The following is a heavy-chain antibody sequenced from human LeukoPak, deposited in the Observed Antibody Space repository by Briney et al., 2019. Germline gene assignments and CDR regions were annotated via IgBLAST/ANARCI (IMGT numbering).Heavy chain of an antibody. CDR1: GFTFSSYA. CDR2: ISGSGIST. D-gene: IGHD3-22*01. V-gene: IGHV3-23*01. J-gene: IGHJ3*02. CDR3: AKGGRLNYYDSSGYPLHDAFDI. Sequence: QPGGSLRLSCAASGFTFSSYAINWVRRAPGKGLVWVSVISGSGISTYYADSVKGRFTISRDNSKNTLYLQMNSLRAEDTAIYYCAKGGRLNYYDSSGYPLHDAFDIWGQGTMVTVSS.